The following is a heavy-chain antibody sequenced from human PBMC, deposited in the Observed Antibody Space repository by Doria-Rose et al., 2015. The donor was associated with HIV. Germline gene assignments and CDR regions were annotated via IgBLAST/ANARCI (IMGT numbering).Heavy chain of an antibody. CDR3: ARGAHFFDSSGYYVDY. J-gene: IGHJ4*02. CDR1: GFTFSSYE. V-gene: IGHV3-48*03. D-gene: IGHD3-22*01. CDR2: ISSSGTTI. Sequence: QLVQSGGGLVQPGGSLRLSCAASGFTFSSYEMNWVRQAPGKGLEWVSYISSSGTTIYYADSVKGRFTISRDNAKNSLYLQMNSLRAEDTAFYYCARGAHFFDSSGYYVDYWGQGTLVTVSS.